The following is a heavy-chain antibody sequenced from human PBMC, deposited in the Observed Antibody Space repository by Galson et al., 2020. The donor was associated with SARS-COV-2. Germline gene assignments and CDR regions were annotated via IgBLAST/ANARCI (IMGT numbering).Heavy chain of an antibody. J-gene: IGHJ4*02. CDR1: GFSVSNKY. CDR3: VRDDGTAPYDY. V-gene: IGHV3-53*05. Sequence: METGGSLRLSCAASGFSVSNKYMSWVRQAPGKGLEWVSVIYDIGSTNYADSVWGRFTISRDTSKNMVYLQMNSLGAEDTAVYYCVRDDGTAPYDYWGQGTLVTVSS. D-gene: IGHD5-18*01. CDR2: IYDIGST.